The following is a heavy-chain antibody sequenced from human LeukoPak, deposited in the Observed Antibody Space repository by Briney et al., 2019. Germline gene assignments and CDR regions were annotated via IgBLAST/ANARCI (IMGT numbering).Heavy chain of an antibody. CDR3: AKDPYSSSWYVVDY. J-gene: IGHJ4*02. CDR1: GFFFAGYG. CDR2: IALNDDDT. V-gene: IGHV3-23*01. Sequence: GGSLRLSCAVSGFFFAGYGMTWLRQAPGKGLEWVSGIALNDDDTDYADSVRGRFTISRDNFQSSLYLQMNSLRAEDTAVYYCAKDPYSSSWYVVDYWGQGTLVTVSS. D-gene: IGHD6-13*01.